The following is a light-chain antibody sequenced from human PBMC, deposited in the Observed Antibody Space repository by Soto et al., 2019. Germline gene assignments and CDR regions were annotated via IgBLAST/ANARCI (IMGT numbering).Light chain of an antibody. Sequence: EIVLTQSPGTLSLSPGERATLSCRASQNINSRYLAWYQQKTGQAPRLLIYGISSRDTGIPDRFSGSGSGTDFTLTISRLEPEDFAVYYCQQFGSSPGFTFGPGTKVDIK. CDR1: QNINSRY. CDR3: QQFGSSPGFT. V-gene: IGKV3-20*01. J-gene: IGKJ3*01. CDR2: GIS.